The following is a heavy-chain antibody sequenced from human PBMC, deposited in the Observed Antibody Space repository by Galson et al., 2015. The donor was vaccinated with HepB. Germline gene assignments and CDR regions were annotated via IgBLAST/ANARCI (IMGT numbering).Heavy chain of an antibody. Sequence: LSLTCAVYGGSLSGYYWSWIRQPPGKGLEWIGEINHSGSTNYNPSLKSRVTISVDTSKNQFSLKLSRLRSDDTAVYYCARGGAALGSKFNWLDPWGQGTLVTVSS. V-gene: IGHV4-34*01. CDR2: INHSGST. D-gene: IGHD6-13*01. CDR1: GGSLSGYY. CDR3: ARGGAALGSKFNWLDP. J-gene: IGHJ5*02.